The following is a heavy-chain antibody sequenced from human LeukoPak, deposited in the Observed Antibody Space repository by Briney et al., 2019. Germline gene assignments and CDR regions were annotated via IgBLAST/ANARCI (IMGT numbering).Heavy chain of an antibody. J-gene: IGHJ6*02. CDR3: ARRGTNYYYGMDV. Sequence: TGGSLRLSCAASGFTFSSYDMHWVRHATGKGLEWVSAIGTAGDTYYPGSVKGRFTISRENAKNSLYLQMNSLRAEDTAVYYCARRGTNYYYGMDVWGQGTTVTVSS. CDR1: GFTFSSYD. CDR2: IGTAGDT. D-gene: IGHD1-1*01. V-gene: IGHV3-13*01.